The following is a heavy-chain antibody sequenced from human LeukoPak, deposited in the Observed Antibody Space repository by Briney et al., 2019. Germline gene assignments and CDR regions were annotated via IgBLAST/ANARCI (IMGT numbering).Heavy chain of an antibody. J-gene: IGHJ5*01. CDR3: AREGYYGSAALYS. D-gene: IGHD3-10*01. CDR2: IKTDGSST. Sequence: GGSLRLSCAASGFSFSSYWMHWVRQAPGKGLVCVSCIKTDGSSTSYADSVKGRFTISRDNAKNMLYLQMNSLRAEDTAVYYCAREGYYGSAALYSWGHGTLVTVSS. CDR1: GFSFSSYW. V-gene: IGHV3-74*01.